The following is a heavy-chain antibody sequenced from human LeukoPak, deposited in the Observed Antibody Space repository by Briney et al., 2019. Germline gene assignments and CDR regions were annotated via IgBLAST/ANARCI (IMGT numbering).Heavy chain of an antibody. CDR3: SHQTVTTWDYFDY. D-gene: IGHD4-17*01. CDR1: GGSFSGYY. Sequence: SEALSLTCAVYGGSFSGYYWSWIRQPPGKGLEWIGEINHSGSTNYNPSLKSRVTISVDTSKNQFSLKLSSVTAADTAVYYSSHQTVTTWDYFDYWGQGTLVTVSS. V-gene: IGHV4-34*01. J-gene: IGHJ4*02. CDR2: INHSGST.